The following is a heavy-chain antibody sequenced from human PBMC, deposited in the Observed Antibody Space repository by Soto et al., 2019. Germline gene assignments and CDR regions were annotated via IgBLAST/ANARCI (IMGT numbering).Heavy chain of an antibody. D-gene: IGHD2-2*01. CDR3: ARPNFGSKSDCDY. CDR2: IKPDGSEK. V-gene: IGHV3-7*04. J-gene: IGHJ4*02. CDR1: GFTFSSYW. Sequence: PGGSLRLSCIASGFTFSSYWMDWFRQAPGKGLEWVATIKPDGSEKEYVDSVKGRFTISRDNSKNYVYLQMNRLRAEDTAVYYCARPNFGSKSDCDYWGQGTLVPVSA.